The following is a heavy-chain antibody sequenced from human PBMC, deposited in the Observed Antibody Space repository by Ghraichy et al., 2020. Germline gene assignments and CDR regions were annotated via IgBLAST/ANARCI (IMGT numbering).Heavy chain of an antibody. CDR1: GLTFRGHW. CDR3: AGWRGGGGSSY. Sequence: GGSLRLSCAVSGLTFRGHWMSWLRQAPGKGLEWVAHTNEDGSDKYYVDSVKGRFTISRDNAKNSVYLQMNSLRDEDLAVYYCAGWRGGGGSSYWGQGTLVTVSS. D-gene: IGHD3-16*01. CDR2: TNEDGSDK. J-gene: IGHJ4*02. V-gene: IGHV3-7*01.